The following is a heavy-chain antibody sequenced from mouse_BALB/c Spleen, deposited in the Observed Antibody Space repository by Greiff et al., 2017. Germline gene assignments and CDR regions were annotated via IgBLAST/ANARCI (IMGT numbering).Heavy chain of an antibody. V-gene: IGHV1-69*01. Sequence: QVQLQQPGAELVMPGASVKMSCKASGYTFTDYWMHWVKQRPGQGLEWIGAIDTSDSYTSYNQKFKGKATLTVDESSSTAYMQLSSLTSEDSAVYYCARYDGGAWFAYWGQGTLVTVSA. CDR3: ARYDGGAWFAY. D-gene: IGHD2-14*01. CDR1: GYTFTDYW. CDR2: IDTSDSYT. J-gene: IGHJ3*01.